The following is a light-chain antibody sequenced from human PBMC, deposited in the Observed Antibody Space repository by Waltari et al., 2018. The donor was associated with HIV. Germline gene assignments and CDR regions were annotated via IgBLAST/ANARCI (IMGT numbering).Light chain of an antibody. J-gene: IGKJ3*01. CDR1: QSVLYSSNNKNY. CDR3: QQYYSTLFT. Sequence: DIVMTQSPDSLAVSLGERATINCTSSQSVLYSSNNKNYLAWYQQKPGQPPKLLIYWAATREAGVPDRFSGSGSGTEFTLTISSLQAEDVAVYYCQQYYSTLFTFGPGTKVDIK. CDR2: WAA. V-gene: IGKV4-1*01.